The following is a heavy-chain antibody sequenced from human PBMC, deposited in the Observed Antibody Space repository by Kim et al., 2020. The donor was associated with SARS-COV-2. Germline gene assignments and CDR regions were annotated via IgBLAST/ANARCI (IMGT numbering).Heavy chain of an antibody. CDR3: ARKADYYYGSGSLNLRWYYGMDV. D-gene: IGHD3-10*01. CDR2: IIPILGIA. V-gene: IGHV1-69*04. J-gene: IGHJ6*02. Sequence: SVKVSCKASGGTFSSYAISWVRQAPGQGLEWMGRIIPILGIANYAQKFQGRVTITADKSTSTAYMELSSLRSEDTAVYYCARKADYYYGSGSLNLRWYYGMDVWGQGTTVTVSS. CDR1: GGTFSSYA.